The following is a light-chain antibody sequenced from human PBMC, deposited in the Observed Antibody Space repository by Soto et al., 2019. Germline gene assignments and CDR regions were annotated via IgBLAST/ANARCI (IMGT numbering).Light chain of an antibody. Sequence: EIGLNQSPGTLSLSQGERATLSCRASQSVSNNYLAWYQQKPGQAPRLLIYGASNRATGIPDRFSGSGSGTDFTLTISRLEPEDFAVYYCQQYGSSGTFGQGTKVAIK. V-gene: IGKV3-20*01. J-gene: IGKJ1*01. CDR2: GAS. CDR3: QQYGSSGT. CDR1: QSVSNNY.